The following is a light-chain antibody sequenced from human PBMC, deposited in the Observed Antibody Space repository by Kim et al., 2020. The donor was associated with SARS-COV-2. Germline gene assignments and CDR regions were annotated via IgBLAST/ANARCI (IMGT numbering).Light chain of an antibody. CDR3: QSADSSVTSWV. CDR2: KDS. V-gene: IGLV3-25*03. CDR1: ALPKQY. Sequence: PGQTARITCSGDALPKQYAYWYQQKPGQAPVLVIYKDSERPSGIPERFSGSSSGTTVTLTISGVQAEDEADYYCQSADSSVTSWVFGGGTQLTVL. J-gene: IGLJ3*02.